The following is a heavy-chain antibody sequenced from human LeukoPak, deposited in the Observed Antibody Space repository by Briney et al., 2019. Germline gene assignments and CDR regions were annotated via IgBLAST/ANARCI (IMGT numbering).Heavy chain of an antibody. CDR2: IDEHGSST. CDR1: GFTSRRDW. D-gene: IGHD3-10*01. V-gene: IGHV3-74*01. Sequence: GGSLRPSCAASGFTSRRDWMHWVREAPGEGLVWVSRIDEHGSSTDYADSVEGRFTIYRDNAKNTLYLQMSSLRVEDTAVYYCARDVAGSGSHWGQGTLVTVSS. J-gene: IGHJ4*02. CDR3: ARDVAGSGSH.